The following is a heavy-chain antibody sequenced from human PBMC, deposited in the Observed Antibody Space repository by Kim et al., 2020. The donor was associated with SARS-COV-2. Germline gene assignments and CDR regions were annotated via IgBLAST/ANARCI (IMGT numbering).Heavy chain of an antibody. D-gene: IGHD1-26*01. J-gene: IGHJ6*02. CDR2: T. CDR3: TTDPYSGSYYYGMDV. V-gene: IGHV3-15*01. Sequence: TDYAGPVKGRFTISRDDSKNTLYLQMNSLKTEDTAVYYCTTDPYSGSYYYGMDVWGQGTTVTVSS.